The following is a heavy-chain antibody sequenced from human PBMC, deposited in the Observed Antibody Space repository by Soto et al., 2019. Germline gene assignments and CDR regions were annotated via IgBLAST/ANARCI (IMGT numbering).Heavy chain of an antibody. J-gene: IGHJ4*02. Sequence: GGSLRLSCAASGFTFSSYAMSWVRQALGKGLEWVSAISGSGASTYFADSVKGRFTISRDNSKNTLSLQMNSLRADDTAIYYCAKEAVNAYHPLASWGQGTLVTVSS. D-gene: IGHD3-16*01. CDR2: ISGSGAST. CDR1: GFTFSSYA. V-gene: IGHV3-23*01. CDR3: AKEAVNAYHPLAS.